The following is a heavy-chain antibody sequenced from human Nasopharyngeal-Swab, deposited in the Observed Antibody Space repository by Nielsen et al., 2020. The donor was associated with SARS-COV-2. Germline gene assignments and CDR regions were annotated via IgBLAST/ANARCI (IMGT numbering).Heavy chain of an antibody. Sequence: SLKISCAASGFTFSDYYMTWIRQAPGKGLDWVSYISSGSSYTNYADSVRGRFTISRDNAKNSLYLQMNSLRAEDTAIYYCARYSTYCSGGTCYNPLHYWGQGTLVTVSS. CDR2: ISSGSSYT. V-gene: IGHV3-11*06. CDR1: GFTFSDYY. J-gene: IGHJ4*02. CDR3: ARYSTYCSGGTCYNPLHY. D-gene: IGHD2-15*01.